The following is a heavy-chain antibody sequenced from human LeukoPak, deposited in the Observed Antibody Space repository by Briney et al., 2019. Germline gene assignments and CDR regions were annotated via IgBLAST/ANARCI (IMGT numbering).Heavy chain of an antibody. CDR3: ARGNGDYVLDY. J-gene: IGHJ4*02. V-gene: IGHV3-53*01. CDR2: IYSGGST. CDR1: GFTFSSYA. D-gene: IGHD4-17*01. Sequence: GGSLRLSCAASGFTFSSYAMSWVRQAPGKGLEWVSVIYSGGSTYYADSVKGRFTISRDNSKNTLYLQMNSLRAEDTAVYYCARGNGDYVLDYWGQGTLVTVSS.